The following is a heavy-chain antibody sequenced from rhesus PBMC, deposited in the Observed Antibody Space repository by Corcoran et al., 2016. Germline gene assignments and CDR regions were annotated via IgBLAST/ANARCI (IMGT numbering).Heavy chain of an antibody. J-gene: IGHJ5-1*01. CDR2: LYGSGGGT. CDR1: GGSISDDYY. Sequence: QVQLQESGPGLVKPSETLSLTCAVSGGSISDDYYWSWIRQPPGKGLEWIGYLYGSGGGTNYNPSLKNRVTISIDMSKNQFSLKLNSVTAADTAMYYCARPYSGSYYRFDVWGAGVLVTVSS. CDR3: ARPYSGSYYRFDV. D-gene: IGHD3-16*01. V-gene: IGHV4-106*01.